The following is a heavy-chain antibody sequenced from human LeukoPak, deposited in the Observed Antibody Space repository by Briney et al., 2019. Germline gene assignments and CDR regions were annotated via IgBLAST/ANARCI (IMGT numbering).Heavy chain of an antibody. Sequence: QPGGSLRLSCAASGFTFSSYGMHWVRQAPGKGLEWVAVIWYDGSNKYYADSVKGRFTISRDNSKNTLYLQMNSLRAEDTAVCYCARDDGSGSSEYWGQGTLVTVSS. J-gene: IGHJ4*02. CDR3: ARDDGSGSSEY. V-gene: IGHV3-33*01. CDR1: GFTFSSYG. CDR2: IWYDGSNK. D-gene: IGHD3-10*01.